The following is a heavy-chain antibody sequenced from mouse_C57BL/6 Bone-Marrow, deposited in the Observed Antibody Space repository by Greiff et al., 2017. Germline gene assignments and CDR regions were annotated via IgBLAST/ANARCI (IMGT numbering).Heavy chain of an antibody. Sequence: EVQLQQSGPELVKPGASVKMSCKASGYTFTDYYMNWVKQSHGKSLEWIGVINPYNGGTSYNQKFKGKATLTVDKSSSTAYMELNSLTSEDSAVYYCARTSIVTTRYYFDYWGQGTTLTVSS. CDR2: INPYNGGT. CDR3: ARTSIVTTRYYFDY. D-gene: IGHD2-5*01. CDR1: GYTFTDYY. J-gene: IGHJ2*01. V-gene: IGHV1-19*01.